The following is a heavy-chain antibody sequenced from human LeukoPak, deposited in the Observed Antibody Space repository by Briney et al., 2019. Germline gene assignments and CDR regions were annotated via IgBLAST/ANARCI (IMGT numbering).Heavy chain of an antibody. CDR1: GFTFSYYG. J-gene: IGHJ4*02. Sequence: PGGSLRLSCAASGFTFSYYGMYWVRQAPGKRLEWVAFVRYDGNDKYYADSVKGRFTISRDNAKNSLYLQMNSLRAEDTAVYYCARRGPAYDYWGQGTLVTVSS. CDR2: VRYDGNDK. CDR3: ARRGPAYDY. V-gene: IGHV3-30*02.